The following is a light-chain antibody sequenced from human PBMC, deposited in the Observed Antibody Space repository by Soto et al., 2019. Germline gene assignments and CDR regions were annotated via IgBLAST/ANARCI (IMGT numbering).Light chain of an antibody. V-gene: IGKV1-27*01. CDR2: GAY. CDR1: QGISNY. CDR3: HKYNSAPPT. J-gene: IGKJ1*01. Sequence: DIQMTQTPSPLSASVVDRVTITCRASQGISNYLAWYQQKPGKVPKLLIYGAYTLQSGVPSRFSGSGSGTDFTLTISSLQPEDVATYYCHKYNSAPPTFGQGTKVDI.